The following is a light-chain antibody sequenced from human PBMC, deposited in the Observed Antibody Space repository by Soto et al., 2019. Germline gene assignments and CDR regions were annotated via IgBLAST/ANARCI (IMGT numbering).Light chain of an antibody. CDR1: QSVSTSY. Sequence: EIVLTQSPGTLSLSPGERATLSCRASQSVSTSYFAWYQQKPGQAPRLLIYATSNRATGIPDRFSGSGSGTDFTLTISSLEPEDFAVYYCQQRYNWPLTFGGGTKVEIK. CDR2: ATS. J-gene: IGKJ4*01. V-gene: IGKV3D-20*02. CDR3: QQRYNWPLT.